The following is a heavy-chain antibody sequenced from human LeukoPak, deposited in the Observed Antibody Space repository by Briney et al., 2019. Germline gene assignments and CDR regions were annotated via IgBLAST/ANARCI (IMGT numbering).Heavy chain of an antibody. CDR1: GGSFSGYY. Sequence: PSETLSLTCAVYGGSFSGYYWSWIRQPPGKGLEWIGEINHSGSTNYNPSLKSRATISVDTSKNQFSLKLSSVTAADTAVYYCARVLIYSSSWYPAMSYYMDVWGKGTTVTVSS. D-gene: IGHD6-13*01. CDR2: INHSGST. J-gene: IGHJ6*03. CDR3: ARVLIYSSSWYPAMSYYMDV. V-gene: IGHV4-34*01.